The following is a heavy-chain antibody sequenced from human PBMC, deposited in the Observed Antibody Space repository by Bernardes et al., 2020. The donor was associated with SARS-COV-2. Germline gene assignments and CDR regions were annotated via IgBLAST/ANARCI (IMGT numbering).Heavy chain of an antibody. Sequence: SVTVSFLTSDYPFACYYMHWVRHAPEECLEWIGWINPNSGGTNYAQKFQGRVTMTRDTSISTAYMELSRLRSDDTAVYYCAIPPTNYDRYGMDVWGQGTTVTVSS. D-gene: IGHD3-22*01. CDR3: AIPPTNYDRYGMDV. V-gene: IGHV1-2*02. J-gene: IGHJ6*02. CDR1: DYPFACYY. CDR2: INPNSGGT.